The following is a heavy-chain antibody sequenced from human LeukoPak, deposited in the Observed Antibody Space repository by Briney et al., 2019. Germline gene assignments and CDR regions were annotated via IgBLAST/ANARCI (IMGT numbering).Heavy chain of an antibody. CDR2: IYHSGTT. Sequence: SETLSLTCTVSGGSISNYYWSWLRQPPGRGLEWLGYIYHSGTTYSNPSLKSRVTMSVDRSKNQFSLNLSSVTAADTAVYYCAKGQLAPPYYFDYWGQGTLVTVSS. J-gene: IGHJ4*02. CDR1: GGSISNYY. V-gene: IGHV4-59*04. D-gene: IGHD6-13*01. CDR3: AKGQLAPPYYFDY.